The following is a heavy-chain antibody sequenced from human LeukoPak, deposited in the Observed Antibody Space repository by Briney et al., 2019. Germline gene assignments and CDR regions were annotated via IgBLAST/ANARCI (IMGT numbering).Heavy chain of an antibody. Sequence: GGSLRLSCAASGFTFSSYGMHWVRQAPGKGLEWVAVISYDGSYKFYADSVKGRFTISRDNSKNKLYLQMNSLRAEDTAVYYCAKDKSTYYYGAGSLPGVFLDYWGQGTLVTVSS. CDR1: GFTFSSYG. CDR3: AKDKSTYYYGAGSLPGVFLDY. D-gene: IGHD3-10*01. V-gene: IGHV3-30*18. CDR2: ISYDGSYK. J-gene: IGHJ4*02.